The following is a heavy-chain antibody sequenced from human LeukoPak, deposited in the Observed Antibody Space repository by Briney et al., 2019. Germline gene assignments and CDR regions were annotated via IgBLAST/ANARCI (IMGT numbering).Heavy chain of an antibody. V-gene: IGHV3-74*01. D-gene: IGHD2-2*01. Sequence: PGGSLRLSCVASGFTFSSYWMHWVRQDPRKGLVWVSRISGDGRNINYADSVRGRFTISRDNAKNTLYLQMNSPRAEDTAVYYCAREYVVPAANDAFDIWGQGTMVTVSS. CDR3: AREYVVPAANDAFDI. CDR1: GFTFSSYW. J-gene: IGHJ3*02. CDR2: ISGDGRNI.